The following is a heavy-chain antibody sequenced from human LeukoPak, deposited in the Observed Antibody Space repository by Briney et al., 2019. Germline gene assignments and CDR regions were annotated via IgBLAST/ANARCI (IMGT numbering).Heavy chain of an antibody. CDR2: IRSKANSYAT. Sequence: GGSLRLSCAASGFTFSGSAMHWVRQASGKGLEWVGRIRSKANSYATAYAASVKGRFTISRDDSKNTAYLQTNSLKTEDTAVYYCTRPGITFGGVIETDYWGQGTLVTVSS. CDR3: TRPGITFGGVIETDY. V-gene: IGHV3-73*01. J-gene: IGHJ4*02. CDR1: GFTFSGSA. D-gene: IGHD3-16*02.